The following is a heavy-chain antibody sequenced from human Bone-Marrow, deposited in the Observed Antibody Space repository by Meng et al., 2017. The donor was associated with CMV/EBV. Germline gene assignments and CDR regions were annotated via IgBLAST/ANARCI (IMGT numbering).Heavy chain of an antibody. CDR2: IYYSGST. V-gene: IGHV4-39*01. J-gene: IGHJ5*02. Sequence: SETLSLTCTVSGGSISSSSYYWGWIRQPPGKGLEWIGSIYYSGSTYYNPSLKSRVTISVDTSKNQFSLKLSSVTAADTAVYYCARPLTGQYNWFAPWGQGTLVTVSS. D-gene: IGHD1-20*01. CDR1: GGSISSSSYY. CDR3: ARPLTGQYNWFAP.